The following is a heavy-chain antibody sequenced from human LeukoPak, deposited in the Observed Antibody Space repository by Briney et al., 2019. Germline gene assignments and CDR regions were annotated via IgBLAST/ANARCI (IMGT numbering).Heavy chain of an antibody. J-gene: IGHJ4*02. CDR3: ARRSNDYGDYYFDY. CDR1: GFTFSDYY. V-gene: IGHV3-11*04. Sequence: GGSLRLSCAASGFTFSDYYMSWIRQAPGKGLEWVSYISSSGSTIYNADSVKGRFTISRDNAKNSLYLQMNSLRAEDTAVYYCARRSNDYGDYYFDYWGQGTLVTVSS. D-gene: IGHD4-17*01. CDR2: ISSSGSTI.